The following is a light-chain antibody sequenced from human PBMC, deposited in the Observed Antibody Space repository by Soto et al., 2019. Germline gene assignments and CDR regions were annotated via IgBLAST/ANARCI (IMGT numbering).Light chain of an antibody. Sequence: EIVLTQSPGTLSLSPGERATLSCRASQSVSSSYLAWYQQKPGQAPRLLIYGASTRATGLPARFSGSGSGTEFTLTISRLEPEDFAVYYCQQYGSSPWTFGQGTKVDNK. V-gene: IGKV3-20*01. CDR2: GAS. CDR1: QSVSSSY. CDR3: QQYGSSPWT. J-gene: IGKJ1*01.